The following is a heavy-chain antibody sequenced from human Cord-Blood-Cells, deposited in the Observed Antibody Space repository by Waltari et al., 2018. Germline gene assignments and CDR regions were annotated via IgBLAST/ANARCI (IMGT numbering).Heavy chain of an antibody. CDR3: AMISGWYFDY. CDR1: GGSFSGYY. CDR2: INHSGST. V-gene: IGHV4-34*01. J-gene: IGHJ4*02. D-gene: IGHD6-19*01. Sequence: QVQLQQWGAGLLKPSETLSLICAVYGGSFSGYYWSWIRQPPGKGLEWNGEINHSGSTNYNPSLKGRVTISVDTSKNQFSLKLSSVTAADTAVYYCAMISGWYFDYWGQGTLVTVSS.